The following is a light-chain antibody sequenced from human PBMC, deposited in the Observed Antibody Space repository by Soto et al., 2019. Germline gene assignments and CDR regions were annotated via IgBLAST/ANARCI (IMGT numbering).Light chain of an antibody. CDR2: DAS. CDR3: QQRSNRPGT. Sequence: EIVLTQSPATLSLSPGEGATLSCRASQSVSSYLAWYQQKPGQAPRLLIYDASNRATGIPARFSGSGSGTDFTLTISSLEPEDFAVYYCQQRSNRPGTFGQGTKLEIK. J-gene: IGKJ2*01. CDR1: QSVSSY. V-gene: IGKV3-11*01.